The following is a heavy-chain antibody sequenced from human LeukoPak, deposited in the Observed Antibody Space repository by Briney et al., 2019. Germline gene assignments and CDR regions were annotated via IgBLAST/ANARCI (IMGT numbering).Heavy chain of an antibody. CDR3: ARGLLSGGNWFDP. CDR1: GYSLSRGYY. V-gene: IGHV4-38-2*02. D-gene: IGHD2-21*02. Sequence: SQTLSLTCTVAGYSLSRGYYWGWTRPPPGKGLEWIGSIYHSGSTYYNPSLKSRVTISVDTSKNQFSLNLSSVTAADTAVYYCARGLLSGGNWFDPWSQGTLVTVSS. J-gene: IGHJ5*02. CDR2: IYHSGST.